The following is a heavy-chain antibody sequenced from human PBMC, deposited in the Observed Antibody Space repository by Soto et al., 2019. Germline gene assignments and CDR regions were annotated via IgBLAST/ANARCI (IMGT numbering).Heavy chain of an antibody. D-gene: IGHD6-19*01. CDR2: INSDGSST. J-gene: IGHJ6*02. V-gene: IGHV3-74*01. Sequence: GGSLRLSCAASGFTFSSYWMHWVRQAPGKGLVWVSRINSDGSSTSYADSVKGRFAISRDNAKNTLYLQMNSLRAEDTAVYYCARGGSWYSSYGMDVWGQGTTVTVSS. CDR1: GFTFSSYW. CDR3: ARGGSWYSSYGMDV.